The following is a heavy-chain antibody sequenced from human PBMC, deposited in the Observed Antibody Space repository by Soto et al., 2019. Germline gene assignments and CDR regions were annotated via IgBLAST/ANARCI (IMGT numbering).Heavy chain of an antibody. CDR3: ARGRYGDY. J-gene: IGHJ4*02. D-gene: IGHD1-1*01. CDR1: GYTFTSYG. Sequence: QVHLVQSGAEVKKPGASVKVSCKCSGYTFTSYGITWVRQAPGQGLEWMGWISAHTGNTNYAQKLQGRATVTRDTSTSTAYMELRGLRSDDTAVYYCARGRYGDYWGQGALVTVSS. V-gene: IGHV1-18*01. CDR2: ISAHTGNT.